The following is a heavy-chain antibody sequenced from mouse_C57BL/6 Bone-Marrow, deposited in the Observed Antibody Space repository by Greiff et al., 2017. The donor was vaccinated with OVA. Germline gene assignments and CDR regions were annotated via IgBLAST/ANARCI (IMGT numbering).Heavy chain of an antibody. CDR2: ISDGGSYT. CDR3: ARGPGGLRRGAWFAY. V-gene: IGHV5-4*01. CDR1: GFTFSSYA. D-gene: IGHD2-4*01. J-gene: IGHJ3*01. Sequence: VQLKESGGGLVKPGGSLKLSCAASGFTFSSYAMSWVRQTPEKRLEWVATISDGGSYTYYPDNVKGRFTISRDNAKNNLYLQMSHLKSEDTAMYYCARGPGGLRRGAWFAYWGQGTLVTVSA.